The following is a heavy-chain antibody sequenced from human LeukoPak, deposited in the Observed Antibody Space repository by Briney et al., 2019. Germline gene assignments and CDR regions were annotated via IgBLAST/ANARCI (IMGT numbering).Heavy chain of an antibody. CDR3: ARGDPLLTTVTTTFDY. CDR1: GFTFSSYW. D-gene: IGHD4-11*01. CDR2: INSDGSST. V-gene: IGHV3-74*01. Sequence: GGSLRLSCAASGFTFSSYWMHWVRQAPGKGLVWVSRINSDGSSTIYADSVKGRFTISRDNAKNTLYLQMNSLRAEDTAVYYCARGDPLLTTVTTTFDYWGQGTLVTVSS. J-gene: IGHJ4*02.